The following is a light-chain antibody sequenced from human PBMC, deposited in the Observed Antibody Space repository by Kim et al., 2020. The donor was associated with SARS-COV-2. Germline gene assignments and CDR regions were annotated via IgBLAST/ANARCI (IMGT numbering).Light chain of an antibody. CDR2: EVT. CDR1: SNDIGGYNY. V-gene: IGLV2-14*01. CDR3: SSYTSISTLV. Sequence: SALTQPASVSGSPGQSITISCTGTSNDIGGYNYVSWYQQHPGQAPKLMIYEVTYRPSGVSHRFSGSKSANAASLTITGLQAEDEADYYCSSYTSISTLVFGGGTQLTVL. J-gene: IGLJ3*02.